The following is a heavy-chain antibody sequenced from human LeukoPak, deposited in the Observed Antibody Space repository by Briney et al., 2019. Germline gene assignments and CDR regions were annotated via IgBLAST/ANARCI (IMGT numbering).Heavy chain of an antibody. J-gene: IGHJ4*02. CDR1: GFTFSSYW. V-gene: IGHV3-23*01. CDR3: VQDWASGAFGY. Sequence: PGGSLRLSCAASGFTFSSYWMSWVRQAPGKGLEWVSGITPDAGRTYYADSVKGRFTIYRDNSKNTVYLQMNSLGAEDTAVYYCVQDWASGAFGYWGQGTLVTVSS. D-gene: IGHD3-10*01. CDR2: ITPDAGRT.